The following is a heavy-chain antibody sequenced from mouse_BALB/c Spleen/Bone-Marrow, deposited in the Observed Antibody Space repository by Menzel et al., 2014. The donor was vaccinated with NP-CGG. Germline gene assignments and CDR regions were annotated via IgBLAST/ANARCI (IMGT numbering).Heavy chain of an antibody. CDR1: GFNIKDTY. V-gene: IGHV14-3*02. CDR3: ARGGAFAY. Sequence: DVQLVESGAELVKPGASVKLSCTASGFNIKDTYMHWVKQRPEQGLEWIGRIDPANGNTKYDPKFQGKATITADTSSNTAYLQLSSLTSEDTAVYYCARGGAFAYWGQGTLVTVSA. CDR2: IDPANGNT. J-gene: IGHJ3*01.